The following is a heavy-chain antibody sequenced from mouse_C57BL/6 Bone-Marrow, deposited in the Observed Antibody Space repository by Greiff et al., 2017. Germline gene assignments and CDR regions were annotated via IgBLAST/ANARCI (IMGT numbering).Heavy chain of an antibody. D-gene: IGHD1-1*01. Sequence: QVQLQQSGAELVRPGASVTLSCKASGYTFTDYAMHWVKQTPVHGLEWIGAIDPETGGTAYNQKFKGKAILTADKSSSTAYMELRSLTSEDSAVYYCTRRGGSSFFAYWGQGTLVTVSA. CDR2: IDPETGGT. J-gene: IGHJ3*01. CDR3: TRRGGSSFFAY. V-gene: IGHV1-15*01. CDR1: GYTFTDYA.